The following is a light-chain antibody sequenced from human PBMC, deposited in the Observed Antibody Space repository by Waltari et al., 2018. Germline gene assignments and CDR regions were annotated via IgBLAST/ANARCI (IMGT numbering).Light chain of an antibody. CDR2: GAS. Sequence: DIQMTQSPPSLSASVGDTITITCRATQDVATHVTWYQYTPPKAPTLLIFGASSLQRGVPSRFSGRGSGTDFTLTVSSLQPEDFTTYCCQQSFSSPWTFGPGTQV. CDR1: QDVATH. J-gene: IGKJ1*01. V-gene: IGKV1-39*01. CDR3: QQSFSSPWT.